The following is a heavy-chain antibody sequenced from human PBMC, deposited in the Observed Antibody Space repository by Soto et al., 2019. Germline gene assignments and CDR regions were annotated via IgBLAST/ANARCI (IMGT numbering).Heavy chain of an antibody. CDR1: GFTFSSYG. D-gene: IGHD1-7*01. CDR3: AKPNSQYYYYYGMDF. J-gene: IGHJ6*02. Sequence: GGSLRLSCAASGFTFSSYGMSWVRQAPGKGLEWVSAISGSGGSTYYADSVKGRFTISRDNSKNTLYLQMNSLRAEDTAVYYCAKPNSQYYYYYGMDFWGQGTTVTVSS. V-gene: IGHV3-23*01. CDR2: ISGSGGST.